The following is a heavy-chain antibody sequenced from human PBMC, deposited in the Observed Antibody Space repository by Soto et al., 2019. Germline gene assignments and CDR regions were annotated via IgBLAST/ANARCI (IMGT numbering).Heavy chain of an antibody. J-gene: IGHJ6*02. Sequence: QAQLVQSGAEVKKPGASVKVSFKASGYTFYSHSISWVRQAPGQGLEWMGRISADNSNTKYAQKFRGRVTMTTDTSTSTVYMELRNLRSDDTAVYYCARCIQQDYYYGMDVWGQGTTVTVSS. V-gene: IGHV1-18*01. CDR3: ARCIQQDYYYGMDV. CDR2: ISADNSNT. D-gene: IGHD5-18*01. CDR1: GYTFYSHS.